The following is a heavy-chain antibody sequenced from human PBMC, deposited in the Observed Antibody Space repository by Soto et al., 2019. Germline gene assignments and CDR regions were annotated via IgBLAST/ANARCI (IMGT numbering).Heavy chain of an antibody. J-gene: IGHJ4*02. Sequence: XETLSLTCAVSGCSISSGYYWGWIRQPPGKGLEWIGSIYHSGSTYYNPSLKSRVTISVDTSKNQFSLKLSSVTAADTAVYYCARESIPDRGFDYWGQGTLVTVSS. D-gene: IGHD6-6*01. CDR2: IYHSGST. CDR3: ARESIPDRGFDY. V-gene: IGHV4-38-2*02. CDR1: GCSISSGYY.